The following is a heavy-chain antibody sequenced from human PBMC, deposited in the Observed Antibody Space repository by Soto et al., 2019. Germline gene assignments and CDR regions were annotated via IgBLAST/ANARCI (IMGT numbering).Heavy chain of an antibody. CDR3: ARSSQSTVTTSDY. CDR1: GGSISSYY. CDR2: IYYSGST. D-gene: IGHD4-17*01. Sequence: SETLSLTCTVSGGSISSYYLSWIRQPPGKGLEWIGYIYYSGSTYYNPSLKSRVTISVDTSKNQFSLKLSSVTAADTAVYYCARSSQSTVTTSDYWGQGTLVTVSS. J-gene: IGHJ4*02. V-gene: IGHV4-59*06.